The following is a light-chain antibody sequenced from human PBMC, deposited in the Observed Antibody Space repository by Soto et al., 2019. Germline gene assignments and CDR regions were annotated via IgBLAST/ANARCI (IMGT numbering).Light chain of an antibody. CDR3: QQRSNWRT. CDR1: QSVSSY. J-gene: IGKJ1*01. CDR2: DAS. V-gene: IGKV3-11*01. Sequence: IVLTQSPATLSLSPGERATRSCRASQSVSSYLAWYQQKPGQAPRLLIYDASNRATGIPARFSGSGSGTDFTLTISSLEPEDFAVYYCQQRSNWRTFGQGTKVDIK.